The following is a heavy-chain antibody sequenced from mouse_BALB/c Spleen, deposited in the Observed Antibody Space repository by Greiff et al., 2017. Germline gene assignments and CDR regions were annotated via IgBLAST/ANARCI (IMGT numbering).Heavy chain of an antibody. D-gene: IGHD1-1*02. Sequence: QVQLQQPGAELVKPWASLKLSCKASGYTFTSYWRHWVKQRPGQGLEWIGEINPSNGRTNYNEKFKSKATLTVDKSSSTASMQISSLTSEDSAVYYCARRNGWFAYWGQGTLVTVSA. J-gene: IGHJ3*01. CDR1: GYTFTSYW. V-gene: IGHV1S81*02. CDR3: ARRNGWFAY. CDR2: INPSNGRT.